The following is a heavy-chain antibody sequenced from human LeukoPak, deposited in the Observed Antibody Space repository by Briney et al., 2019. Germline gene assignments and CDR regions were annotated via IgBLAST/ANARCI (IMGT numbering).Heavy chain of an antibody. D-gene: IGHD1-26*01. CDR3: ARDLLVWSGSYYGKGSCDAFDI. CDR1: GFTFSTYA. Sequence: GGSLRLSCVASGFTFSTYAMSWVRQAPGKGLEWVSVIYSGGSTYYADSVKGRFTISRDNSKNTLYLQMNSLRAEDTAVYYCARDLLVWSGSYYGKGSCDAFDIWGQGTMVTVSS. V-gene: IGHV3-66*01. CDR2: IYSGGST. J-gene: IGHJ3*02.